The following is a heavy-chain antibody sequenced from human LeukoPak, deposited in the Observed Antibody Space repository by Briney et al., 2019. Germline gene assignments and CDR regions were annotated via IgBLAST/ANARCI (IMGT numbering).Heavy chain of an antibody. CDR2: IYYSGST. CDR1: GGSISSYY. D-gene: IGHD2-15*01. V-gene: IGHV4-59*08. CDR3: ARHGVANRYFDY. Sequence: PSETLPLTCTVSGGSISSYYWSWIRQPPGKGLEWIGYIYYSGSTNYNPSLKSRVTISVDTSKNQFSLKLSSVTAADTAVYYCARHGVANRYFDYWGQGTLVTVSS. J-gene: IGHJ4*02.